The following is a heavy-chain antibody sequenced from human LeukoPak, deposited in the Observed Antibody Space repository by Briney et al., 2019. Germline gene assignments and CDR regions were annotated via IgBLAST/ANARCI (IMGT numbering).Heavy chain of an antibody. D-gene: IGHD3-22*01. V-gene: IGHV3-30*04. CDR2: ISYDGSNK. CDR1: GFTFSSYA. CDR3: AKVTQGVFSGYYGQFDY. J-gene: IGHJ4*02. Sequence: GGSLRLSCAASGFTFSSYAMHWVRQAPGKGLEWVAVISYDGSNKYYADSVKGRFTISRDNSKNTLYLQMNSLRAEDTAVYYCAKVTQGVFSGYYGQFDYWGQGTLVTVSS.